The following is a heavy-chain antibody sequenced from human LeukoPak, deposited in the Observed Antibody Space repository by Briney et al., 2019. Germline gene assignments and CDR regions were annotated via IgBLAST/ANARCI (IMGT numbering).Heavy chain of an antibody. CDR2: ISSSSSYI. CDR3: ARESIAVVVDAFDI. V-gene: IGHV3-21*01. CDR1: GFTFSSYS. Sequence: GGSLRLSRAASGFTFSSYSMNWVRQAPGKGLEWVSSISSSSSYIYYADSVKGRFTISRDNAKNSLYLQMNSLRAEDTAVYYCARESIAVVVDAFDIWGQGTMVTVSS. J-gene: IGHJ3*02. D-gene: IGHD6-19*01.